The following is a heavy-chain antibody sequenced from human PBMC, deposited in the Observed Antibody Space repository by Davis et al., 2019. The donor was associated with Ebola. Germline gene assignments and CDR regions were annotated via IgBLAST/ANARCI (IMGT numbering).Heavy chain of an antibody. J-gene: IGHJ4*02. V-gene: IGHV1-18*01. D-gene: IGHD3-22*01. CDR2: ISAYNVNT. Sequence: AASVKVSCKASGYTFTSYGISWVRQAPGQGLEWMGWISAYNVNTNYAQKLQGRVTMTTDTSTSTAYMELRSLRSDDTAVYYCARQRYYYDSSGYYYFDYWGQGTLVTVSS. CDR1: GYTFTSYG. CDR3: ARQRYYYDSSGYYYFDY.